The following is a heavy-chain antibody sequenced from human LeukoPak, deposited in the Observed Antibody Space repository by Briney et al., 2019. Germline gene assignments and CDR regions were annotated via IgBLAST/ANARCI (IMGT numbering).Heavy chain of an antibody. CDR1: GFTFSSYA. J-gene: IGHJ6*02. D-gene: IGHD6-6*01. Sequence: GGSLRLSCAASGFTFSSYAMSWVRQAPGKGLEWVSAISGSGGSTYYADSVKGRFTISRDNSKNTLYLQMNSLRAEDTAVYYCAKGRCSSSYCDMDVWGQGTTVTVSS. V-gene: IGHV3-23*01. CDR3: AKGRCSSSYCDMDV. CDR2: ISGSGGST.